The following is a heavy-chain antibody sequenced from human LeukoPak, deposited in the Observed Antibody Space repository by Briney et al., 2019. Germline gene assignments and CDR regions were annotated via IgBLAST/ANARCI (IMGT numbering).Heavy chain of an antibody. Sequence: RRSLSLSCAASGSTFNDYAMHWVRHAAGKGLEWVSGMSWNSGSIGYADCVKGRVTISRDNAKNSLYLQMNSLRAEDTALYYCSKALGSGTRNWFDHWGQGTLVTVSS. V-gene: IGHV3-9*01. J-gene: IGHJ5*02. CDR2: MSWNSGSI. CDR3: SKALGSGTRNWFDH. D-gene: IGHD1-1*01. CDR1: GSTFNDYA.